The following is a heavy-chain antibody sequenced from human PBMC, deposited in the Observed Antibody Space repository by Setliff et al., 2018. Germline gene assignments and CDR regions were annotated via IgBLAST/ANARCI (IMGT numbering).Heavy chain of an antibody. V-gene: IGHV3-7*03. D-gene: IGHD3-10*01. Sequence: GGSLRLSCAASGFTFSSYWMSWVRQAPGKGLEWVGNINQDGSGKYYVDSVKGRFTISRDNAKNSLYVQMNSLRAEDTAVYYCAKNGFGVVALGVKNWFDPWGQGTLVTVSS. CDR2: INQDGSGK. CDR3: AKNGFGVVALGVKNWFDP. J-gene: IGHJ5*02. CDR1: GFTFSSYW.